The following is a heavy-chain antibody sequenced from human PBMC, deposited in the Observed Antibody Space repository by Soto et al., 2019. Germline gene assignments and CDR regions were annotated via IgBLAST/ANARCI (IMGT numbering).Heavy chain of an antibody. V-gene: IGHV4-31*03. CDR2: IYHSGST. D-gene: IGHD1-26*01. Sequence: TLSLTFTVTVGSISSGGHYWIWIRQLPGKGLEWIGYIYHSGSTYYNPSLKSRVALSVDTSRNPFSLSLNSVTAADTAVYYCARWELRDFDYWGQGTLVTVS. J-gene: IGHJ4*02. CDR3: ARWELRDFDY. CDR1: VGSISSGGHY.